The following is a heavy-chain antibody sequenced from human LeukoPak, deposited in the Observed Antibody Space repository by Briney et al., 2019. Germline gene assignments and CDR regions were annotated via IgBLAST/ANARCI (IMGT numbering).Heavy chain of an antibody. D-gene: IGHD5-24*01. CDR3: ARERRDGYKVYFDY. CDR1: GGSISSYY. J-gene: IGHJ4*02. CDR2: VYDSGST. V-gene: IGHV4-59*01. Sequence: SETLSLTCTVSGGSISSYYWSWIRQPPGKGLEWIGNVYDSGSTHYNPSLKSRVTVSVDTSKNQFFLRLISVTAGDTAVYYCARERRDGYKVYFDYWGQGTLVTVSS.